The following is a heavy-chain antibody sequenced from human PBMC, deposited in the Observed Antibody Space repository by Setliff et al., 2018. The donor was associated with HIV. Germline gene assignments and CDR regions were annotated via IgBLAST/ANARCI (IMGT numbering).Heavy chain of an antibody. V-gene: IGHV1-24*01. D-gene: IGHD6-13*01. CDR3: ASDPGYSSAWYSESFQH. Sequence: ASVKVSCKISGYTLTELSIHWVRQAPGKGLEWMANFDPEDGETFYAQKFQGRLTMTEDTSTDTAYMELSSLRSDDTAMYYCASDPGYSSAWYSESFQHWGQGTVVTVSS. J-gene: IGHJ1*01. CDR2: FDPEDGET. CDR1: GYTLTELS.